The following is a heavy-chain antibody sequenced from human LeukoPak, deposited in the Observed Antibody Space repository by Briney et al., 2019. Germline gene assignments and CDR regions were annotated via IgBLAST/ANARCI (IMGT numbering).Heavy chain of an antibody. CDR1: GYTFNNYG. J-gene: IGHJ6*03. V-gene: IGHV1-8*03. CDR3: ARIQGYCTNGVCPRGGYMDV. CDR2: MNPNSGNT. D-gene: IGHD2-8*01. Sequence: VASVKVSCKASGYTFNNYGISWVRQAPGQGLEWMGWMNPNSGNTGYAQKFQGRVTITRNTSISTAYMELSSLRSEDTAVYYCARIQGYCTNGVCPRGGYMDVWGKGTTVTISS.